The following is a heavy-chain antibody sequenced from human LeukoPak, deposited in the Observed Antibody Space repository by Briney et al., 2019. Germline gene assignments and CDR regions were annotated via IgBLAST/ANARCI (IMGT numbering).Heavy chain of an antibody. Sequence: GGSLRLSCAASGFTFSSSDMHWVRQAPGKGLDWVAFIWYDGSNKYYADSVKGRFTISRDNSKNTLYLQMNSLRAEDTAVYYCARGASSSTALTQYYSYYYGMDVWGQGTTVTVSS. J-gene: IGHJ6*02. CDR3: ARGASSSTALTQYYSYYYGMDV. D-gene: IGHD6-6*01. CDR2: IWYDGSNK. V-gene: IGHV3-33*08. CDR1: GFTFSSSD.